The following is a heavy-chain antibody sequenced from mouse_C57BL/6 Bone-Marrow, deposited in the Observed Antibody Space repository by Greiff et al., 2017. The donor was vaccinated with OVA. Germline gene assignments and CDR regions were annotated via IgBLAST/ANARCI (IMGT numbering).Heavy chain of an antibody. D-gene: IGHD2-2*01. J-gene: IGHJ4*01. CDR1: GFTFSSYG. CDR2: ISSGGSYT. CDR3: ARLIYYGFYYAMDY. Sequence: EVKVVESGGDLVKPGGSLKLSCAASGFTFSSYGMSWARQTPDKRLEWVATISSGGSYTYYPDSVKGRFTISRDNAKNTLYLQMSSLKSEDTAMYYCARLIYYGFYYAMDYWGQGTSVTVSS. V-gene: IGHV5-6*01.